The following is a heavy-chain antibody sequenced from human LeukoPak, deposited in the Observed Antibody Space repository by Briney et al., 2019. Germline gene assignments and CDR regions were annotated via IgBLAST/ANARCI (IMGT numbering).Heavy chain of an antibody. J-gene: IGHJ6*03. D-gene: IGHD4-23*01. CDR3: ARATTVVSYYYYYMDV. V-gene: IGHV1-69*06. Sequence: ASVKVSCKASGGTFSSYAISWVRQAPGQGLEWMGGIIPIFGTANYAQKFQGRVTITADKSTSTAYMELSSLRSEDTAVYYCARATTVVSYYYYYMDVWGKGTTVTISS. CDR2: IIPIFGTA. CDR1: GGTFSSYA.